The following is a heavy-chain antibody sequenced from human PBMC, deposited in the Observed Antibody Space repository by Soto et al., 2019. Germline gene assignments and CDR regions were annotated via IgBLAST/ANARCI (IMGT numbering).Heavy chain of an antibody. CDR3: ARGCIAAETPSNWFDP. J-gene: IGHJ5*02. V-gene: IGHV4-30-4*01. CDR1: GGSISSGDYY. Sequence: TSETLSLTCTVSGGSISSGDYYWSWIRQPPGKGLEWIGYIYYSGSTYYNPSLKSRVTISVDTSKNQFSLKLSSVTAADTAVYYCARGCIAAETPSNWFDPWGQGTLVTVSS. D-gene: IGHD6-13*01. CDR2: IYYSGST.